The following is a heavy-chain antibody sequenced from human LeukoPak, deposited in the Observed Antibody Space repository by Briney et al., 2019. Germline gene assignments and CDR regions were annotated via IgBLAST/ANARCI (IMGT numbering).Heavy chain of an antibody. CDR2: ISAYNGNT. CDR1: GYTFTSYG. V-gene: IGHV1-18*01. CDR3: ARTWIQLWTPGHYFDY. D-gene: IGHD5-18*01. J-gene: IGHJ4*02. Sequence: ASVKVSCKASGYTFTSYGISWVRQAPGQGLEWMGWISAYNGNTNYAQKLQGRVAMTTDTSTSTAYMELRSLRSDDTAVYYCARTWIQLWTPGHYFDYWGQGTLVTVSS.